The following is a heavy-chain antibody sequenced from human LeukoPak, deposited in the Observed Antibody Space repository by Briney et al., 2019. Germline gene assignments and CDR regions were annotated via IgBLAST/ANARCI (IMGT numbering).Heavy chain of an antibody. CDR2: IWYDGSNK. J-gene: IGHJ4*02. CDR3: AKDSLLGRQQLVLFDY. Sequence: GGSLRLSCAASGFTFSSYGMHWVRQAPGKGLEWVAVIWYDGSNKYYADSVKGRFTISRDNSKNTLYLQMNSLRAEDTAAYYCAKDSLLGRQQLVLFDYWGQGTLVTVSS. V-gene: IGHV3-33*06. CDR1: GFTFSSYG. D-gene: IGHD6-13*01.